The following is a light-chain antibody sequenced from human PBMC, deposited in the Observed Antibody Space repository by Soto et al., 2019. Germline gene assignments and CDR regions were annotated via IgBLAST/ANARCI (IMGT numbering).Light chain of an antibody. Sequence: EIVMTQSPATLSVSPGERATLSCRASQSVSSNLVWYQQKPGLAPRLLMYGASTRATGIPARFSGSGSGTEFTLTISSLQSEDFAVYYCQQYNYWPTFGQGTKVEIK. CDR3: QQYNYWPT. J-gene: IGKJ1*01. CDR1: QSVSSN. V-gene: IGKV3-15*01. CDR2: GAS.